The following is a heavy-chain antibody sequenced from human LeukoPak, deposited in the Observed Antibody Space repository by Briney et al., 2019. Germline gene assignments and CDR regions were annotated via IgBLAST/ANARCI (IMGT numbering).Heavy chain of an antibody. CDR1: GFTFSSYA. CDR2: ISYDGSNK. CDR3: ARGSYYGSAHWYSDL. V-gene: IGHV3-30-3*01. Sequence: GGSLRLSCAASGFTFSSYAMHWVRQAPGKGLEWVAVISYDGSNKYYADSVKGRFTISRDNSKNTLYLQMNSLRAEDTAVYYCARGSYYGSAHWYSDLWGRGTLVAVSS. J-gene: IGHJ2*01. D-gene: IGHD3-10*01.